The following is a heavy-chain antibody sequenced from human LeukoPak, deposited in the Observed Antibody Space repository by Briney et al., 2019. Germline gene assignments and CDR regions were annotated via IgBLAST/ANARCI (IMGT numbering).Heavy chain of an antibody. J-gene: IGHJ6*02. Sequence: PGGSLRLSCATSGFTFSDYNMNWVRQAPGKGLEWVSYITNGGSTIHHADSVKGRFTISRDNAKKTLYLQMNSLRAEDTAVYYCARSIGLTGGGVDVWGQGTTVTVSS. CDR3: ARSIGLTGGGVDV. D-gene: IGHD3-9*01. CDR2: ITNGGSTI. V-gene: IGHV3-11*01. CDR1: GFTFSDYN.